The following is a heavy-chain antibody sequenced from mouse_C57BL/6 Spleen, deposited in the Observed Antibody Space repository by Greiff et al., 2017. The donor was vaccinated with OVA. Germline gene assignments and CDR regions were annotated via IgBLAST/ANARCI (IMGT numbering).Heavy chain of an antibody. D-gene: IGHD2-12*01. V-gene: IGHV1-74*01. Sequence: VQLQQPGADLVKPGASVKVSCKASGYTFTDYWMHWVKQRPGKGLEWIGMIHPSDSTTNYNQKFKGKATLTVDKSSSTAYMQLNSLTSEDSAVYYCAIYSHDAMDYWGQGTSVTVSA. CDR3: AIYSHDAMDY. CDR2: IHPSDSTT. CDR1: GYTFTDYW. J-gene: IGHJ4*01.